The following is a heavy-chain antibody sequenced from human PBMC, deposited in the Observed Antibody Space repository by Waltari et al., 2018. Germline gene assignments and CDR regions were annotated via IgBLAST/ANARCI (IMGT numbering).Heavy chain of an antibody. Sequence: QLVESGGGLVQPGGPLHVSCEASSLTLGVSALRWGRQAPGKGLEWVGRIRTKAAGYATQYAPSVKGRFTISRDDSKNTAFLLMNNLKIDDTATYFCTRVLRSSSPTQFDLWGQGILVTVSS. CDR3: TRVLRSSSPTQFDL. CDR1: SLTLGVSA. J-gene: IGHJ4*02. D-gene: IGHD6-13*01. V-gene: IGHV3-73*01. CDR2: IRTKAAGYAT.